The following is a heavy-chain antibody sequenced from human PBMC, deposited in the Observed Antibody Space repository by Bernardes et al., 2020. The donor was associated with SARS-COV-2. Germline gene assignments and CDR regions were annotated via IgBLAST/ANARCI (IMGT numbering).Heavy chain of an antibody. CDR2: IYWDDDK. CDR1: GFSLSTSGVG. Sequence: SCPTLVKPTQTLTLTCTFSGFSLSTSGVGVGWIRQPPGKALEWLALIYWDDDKRYSPSLKSRLTITKDTSKNQVVLTMTNMDPVDTATYYCAHVGLLKVDTGVVVVAATAYNWFDPWGQGTLVTVSS. CDR3: AHVGLLKVDTGVVVVAATAYNWFDP. V-gene: IGHV2-5*02. D-gene: IGHD2-15*01. J-gene: IGHJ5*02.